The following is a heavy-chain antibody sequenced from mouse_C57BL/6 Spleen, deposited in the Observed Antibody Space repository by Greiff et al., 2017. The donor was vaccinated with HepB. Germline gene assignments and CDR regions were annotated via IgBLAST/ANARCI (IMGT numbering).Heavy chain of an antibody. J-gene: IGHJ1*03. CDR3: ARGGTTVVATKNWYFDV. D-gene: IGHD1-1*01. Sequence: QVQLKQPGAELVMPGASVKLSCKASGYTFTSYWMHWVKQRPGPGLEWIGEIDPSDSYTNYNQKFKGKSPLTVDKSSSTAYMQLSSLTSEDSAVYYCARGGTTVVATKNWYFDVWGTGTTVTVSS. CDR2: IDPSDSYT. CDR1: GYTFTSYW. V-gene: IGHV1-69*01.